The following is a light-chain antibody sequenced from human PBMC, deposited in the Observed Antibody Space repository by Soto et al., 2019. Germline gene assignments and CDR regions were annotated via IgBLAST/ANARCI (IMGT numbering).Light chain of an antibody. J-gene: IGLJ1*01. CDR2: EVG. Sequence: QSALTQPASVSGSPGQSITISCTGTSSDVGGYNSVSWYQHHPGRAPKLIIFEVGNRPSGVSSRFSASESGNTASLAISGLQTEDEAYYYCSSYTGTSYVFGTGTKVTVL. CDR1: SSDVGGYNS. V-gene: IGLV2-14*01. CDR3: SSYTGTSYV.